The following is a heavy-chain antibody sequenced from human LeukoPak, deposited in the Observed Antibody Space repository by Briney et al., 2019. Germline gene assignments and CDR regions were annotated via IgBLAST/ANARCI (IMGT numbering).Heavy chain of an antibody. J-gene: IGHJ4*02. D-gene: IGHD6-19*01. CDR2: MYYDGISK. CDR3: ERDPSEYEWQRGWYRDF. V-gene: IGHV3-33*01. Sequence: GRSLRLSCAASGFTFSSYGMHWVRQAPGKGLEWVAVMYYDGISKYYADSVKGRFTISRDNSNNTLYLQMNSLRVEDTAVYYCERDPSEYEWQRGWYRDFWGQGSQVTVSS. CDR1: GFTFSSYG.